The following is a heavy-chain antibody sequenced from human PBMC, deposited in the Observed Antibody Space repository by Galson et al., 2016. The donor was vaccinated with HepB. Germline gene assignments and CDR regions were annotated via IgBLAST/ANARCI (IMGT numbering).Heavy chain of an antibody. Sequence: SLRLSCAASGFTFSSYSMNWVRQAPGKGLEWVSSISSSSSYIYYADSVKGRFTISRDNAKNSLYLQMNSLRAEDTAVSYCARASGYNWNYLMIFNYFDYWGQGTLVTVSS. CDR2: ISSSSSYI. D-gene: IGHD1-7*01. J-gene: IGHJ4*02. CDR1: GFTFSSYS. V-gene: IGHV3-21*01. CDR3: ARASGYNWNYLMIFNYFDY.